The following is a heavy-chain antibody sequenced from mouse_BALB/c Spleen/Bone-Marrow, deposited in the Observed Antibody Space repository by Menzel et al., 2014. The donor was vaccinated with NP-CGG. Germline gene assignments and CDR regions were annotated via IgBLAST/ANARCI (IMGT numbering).Heavy chain of an antibody. J-gene: IGHJ2*01. CDR3: ARDRGGLLHDY. CDR1: GFTFTDYY. D-gene: IGHD1-1*01. Sequence: EVQRVESGGGLVQPGGSLRLSCATSGFTFTDYYMSWVRQPPGKALEWLGFIRNKANGYTTEYSASVKGRFTISRDNSQSILYLQMNTLRAEDSATYYCARDRGGLLHDYWGQGTTLTVSS. V-gene: IGHV7-3*02. CDR2: IRNKANGYTT.